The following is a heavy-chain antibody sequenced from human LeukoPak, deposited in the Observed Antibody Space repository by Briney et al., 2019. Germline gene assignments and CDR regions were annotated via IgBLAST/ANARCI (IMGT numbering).Heavy chain of an antibody. V-gene: IGHV3-74*01. CDR2: ISSDGANA. CDR3: VLLSLTPG. J-gene: IGHJ4*02. Sequence: PGGSLRLSCAASGFTFSSYGMHWVRQAPGKGLVWVSRISSDGANASYADSVKGRFTISRDNAKNTLYLQMNSLRAEDTAVYYCVLLSLTPGWGQGTLVTVSS. D-gene: IGHD3-10*01. CDR1: GFTFSSYG.